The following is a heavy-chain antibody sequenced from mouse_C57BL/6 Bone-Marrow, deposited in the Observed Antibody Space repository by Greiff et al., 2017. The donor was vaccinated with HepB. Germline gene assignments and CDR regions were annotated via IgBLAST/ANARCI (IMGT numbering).Heavy chain of an antibody. Sequence: EVQGVESGGGLVQPGGSLSLSCAASGFTFTDYYMSWVRQPPGKALEWLGFIRNKANGYTTEYSASVKGRFTISRDNSQSILYLQMNALRAEDSATYYCARPYYYGSSYDWFAYWGQGTLVTVSA. CDR2: IRNKANGYTT. J-gene: IGHJ3*01. CDR1: GFTFTDYY. CDR3: ARPYYYGSSYDWFAY. D-gene: IGHD1-1*01. V-gene: IGHV7-3*01.